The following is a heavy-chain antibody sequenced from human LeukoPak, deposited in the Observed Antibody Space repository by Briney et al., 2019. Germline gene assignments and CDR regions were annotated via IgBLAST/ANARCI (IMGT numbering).Heavy chain of an antibody. CDR1: GFTFSSYG. Sequence: GRSLRLSCAASGFTFSSYGMHWVRQAPGKGLEWVAVIWYDGSNKYYADSVKGRFTISRDNSKNTLYLQMNSLRAEDTAVYYCAKELLNYDFWSGYYQYYFDYWGQETLVTVSS. V-gene: IGHV3-33*06. D-gene: IGHD3-3*01. CDR2: IWYDGSNK. CDR3: AKELLNYDFWSGYYQYYFDY. J-gene: IGHJ4*02.